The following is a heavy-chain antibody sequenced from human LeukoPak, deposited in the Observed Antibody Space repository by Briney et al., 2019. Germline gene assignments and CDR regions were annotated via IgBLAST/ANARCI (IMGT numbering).Heavy chain of an antibody. V-gene: IGHV1-2*02. CDR3: VRDCTWGPDY. J-gene: IGHJ4*02. Sequence: GASVTVPCQACGYTFPDHYFHWLGQAPAHAREWMGWVHPCRGDTNIPQKPQGRDSFTRDMSISTAYMELSRLTSSVTAVYYCVRDCTWGPDYWGQGTMVSVSS. CDR1: GYTFPDHY. CDR2: VHPCRGDT. D-gene: IGHD3-16*01.